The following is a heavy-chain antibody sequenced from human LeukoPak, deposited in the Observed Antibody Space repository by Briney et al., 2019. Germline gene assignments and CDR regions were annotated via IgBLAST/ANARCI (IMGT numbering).Heavy chain of an antibody. CDR2: ISGPGPST. V-gene: IGHV3-23*01. CDR3: AKDRCSGGSCLWMDV. CDR1: GFSFRRYA. J-gene: IGHJ6*04. Sequence: PGGSLRLSCAASGFSFRRYAMNWVRQAPGRGLDWVAVISGPGPSTVYADSVKGRFTISRDNSKNTLYLQMNSLRVEDTAVYYCAKDRCSGGSCLWMDVWGKGTTVTVSS. D-gene: IGHD2-15*01.